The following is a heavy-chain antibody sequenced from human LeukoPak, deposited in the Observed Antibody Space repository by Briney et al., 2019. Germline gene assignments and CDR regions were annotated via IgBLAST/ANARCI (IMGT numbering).Heavy chain of an antibody. D-gene: IGHD2-21*01. J-gene: IGHJ4*02. V-gene: IGHV3-21*01. Sequence: GGSLRLSCAVSGFTFSSNSMNWFRQAPGKGLEWVSSISSSGGSYIYYADSVKGRFTISRDNARNSLYLQMNSLRADDTAVYYCARDQDCDYWGQGTLVTVSS. CDR3: ARDQDCDY. CDR2: ISSSGGSYI. CDR1: GFTFSSNS.